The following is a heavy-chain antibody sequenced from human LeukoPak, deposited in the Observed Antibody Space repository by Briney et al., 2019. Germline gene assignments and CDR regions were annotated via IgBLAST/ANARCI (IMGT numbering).Heavy chain of an antibody. CDR1: GGSISSSSYY. D-gene: IGHD2-21*02. Sequence: SETLSLTCTVSGGSISSSSYYWGWIRQPPGKGLEWIGSTYYNPSLKSRVTISVDTSKNQFSLKLSSVTAADTAVYYCARVGAYCGGDCYPRAFDIWGQGTMVTVSS. V-gene: IGHV4-39*07. CDR2: T. CDR3: ARVGAYCGGDCYPRAFDI. J-gene: IGHJ3*02.